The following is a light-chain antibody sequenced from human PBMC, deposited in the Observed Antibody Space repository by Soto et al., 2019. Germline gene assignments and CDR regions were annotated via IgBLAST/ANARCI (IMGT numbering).Light chain of an antibody. CDR3: GSYTTSSNYV. CDR2: DVS. CDR1: SSDVGSYNY. J-gene: IGLJ1*01. Sequence: QSWXSQPASVSGSPGQSINISCTGTSSDVGSYNYVSLYQQYPGKAPKLMIYDVSTRPSGVSDRFSGSKSGNTASLTISGLRAEDEADYYCGSYTTSSNYVFGTGTKVTVL. V-gene: IGLV2-14*03.